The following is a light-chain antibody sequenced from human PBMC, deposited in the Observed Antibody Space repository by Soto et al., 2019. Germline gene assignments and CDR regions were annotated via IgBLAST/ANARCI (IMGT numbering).Light chain of an antibody. CDR1: SIDVGGYNY. J-gene: IGLJ1*01. V-gene: IGLV2-14*01. Sequence: QSVLTQPASVSGSPGQSITISCTGTSIDVGGYNYVSWYQQHPGKAPKLMIYDVSNRHSGVSNRFSGSKSGNTASLTISGLQAEDEADYYCRSYTSSSTPYVFGTGTKLTVL. CDR3: RSYTSSSTPYV. CDR2: DVS.